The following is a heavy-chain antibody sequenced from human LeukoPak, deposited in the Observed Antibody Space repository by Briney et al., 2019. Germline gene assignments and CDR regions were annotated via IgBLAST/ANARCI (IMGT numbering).Heavy chain of an antibody. D-gene: IGHD3-10*01. Sequence: GGSLRLSCAASGFTFSSYGMHWVRQAPGKGLEWVAFIRYDGSNKYYADSVKGRFTISRDNSKNTLYLQMNSLRAEDTAVYYCAKARNLLWFGDVLSFDYWGQGTLVTVSS. CDR1: GFTFSSYG. CDR2: IRYDGSNK. J-gene: IGHJ4*02. V-gene: IGHV3-30*02. CDR3: AKARNLLWFGDVLSFDY.